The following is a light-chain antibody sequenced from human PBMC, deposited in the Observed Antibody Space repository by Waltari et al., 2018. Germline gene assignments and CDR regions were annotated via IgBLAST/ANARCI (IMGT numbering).Light chain of an antibody. J-gene: IGKJ2*01. Sequence: DIQMTQSPSTLSASVGDRVTITCRASQSISSWLAWYQQKPGKAPKLLIYDASSLESGVPSRFSGSGSGTEFTLTISSLQPDDFATYYCQQSNNWPYTFGQGTKLEIK. CDR3: QQSNNWPYT. CDR1: QSISSW. V-gene: IGKV1-5*01. CDR2: DAS.